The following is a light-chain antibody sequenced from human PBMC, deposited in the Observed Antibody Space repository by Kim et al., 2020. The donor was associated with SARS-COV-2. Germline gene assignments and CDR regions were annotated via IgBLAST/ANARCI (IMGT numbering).Light chain of an antibody. CDR1: QRISAY. CDR3: QQTHSLPLT. Sequence: ASIGERVPITCRASQRISAYLNWYQQKPGKAPKLLISSASDVRSGIPSRFSGSGSGTEFTLTINGLRPEDFAVYYCQQTHSLPLTFGAGTKVDIK. V-gene: IGKV1-39*01. CDR2: SAS. J-gene: IGKJ4*01.